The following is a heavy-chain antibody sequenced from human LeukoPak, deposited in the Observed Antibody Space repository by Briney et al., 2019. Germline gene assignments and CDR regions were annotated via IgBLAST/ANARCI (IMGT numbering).Heavy chain of an antibody. CDR3: ARLMVRGVIHYCYYYMDV. J-gene: IGHJ6*03. CDR1: GGSFSGYY. D-gene: IGHD3-10*01. Sequence: SETLSLTCAVYGGSFSGYYWSWIRQPPGKGLEWIGEINHRGSTNYNPSLKSRVTISVDTSKNQFSLKLSSVTAADTAVYYCARLMVRGVIHYCYYYMDVWGKGTTVTISS. CDR2: INHRGST. V-gene: IGHV4-34*01.